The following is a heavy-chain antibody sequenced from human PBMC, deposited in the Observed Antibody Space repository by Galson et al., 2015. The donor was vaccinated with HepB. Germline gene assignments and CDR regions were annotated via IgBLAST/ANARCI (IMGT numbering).Heavy chain of an antibody. D-gene: IGHD4-23*01. J-gene: IGHJ4*02. V-gene: IGHV3-30*03. CDR3: ARGGNSEDYGDY. CDR2: ISYGGGNK. Sequence: ISYGGGNKDYGDSVKGRFTISRDNSMNTMYLQMNSLRVEDTAVYYCARGGNSEDYGDYWGQGTRATVSS.